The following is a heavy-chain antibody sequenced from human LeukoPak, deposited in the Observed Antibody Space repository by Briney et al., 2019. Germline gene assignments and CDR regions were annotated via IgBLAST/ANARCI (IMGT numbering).Heavy chain of an antibody. CDR2: ISSTGSTI. CDR3: ARVHRSSAWKFNS. D-gene: IGHD6-19*01. J-gene: IGHJ4*02. Sequence: GGSLRLSCAASGFTFSSYEMNWVRQAPGKGLERVSYISSTGSTIYYADSVKGRFTISRDNAKNSLYLQLNSLRAEGTAVYYCARVHRSSAWKFNSWGQGTLVTVSS. V-gene: IGHV3-48*03. CDR1: GFTFSSYE.